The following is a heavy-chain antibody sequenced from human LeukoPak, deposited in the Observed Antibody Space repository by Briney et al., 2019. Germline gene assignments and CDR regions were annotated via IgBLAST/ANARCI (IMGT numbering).Heavy chain of an antibody. V-gene: IGHV1-69*13. CDR2: IIPIFGTA. CDR3: ASTSTPRYCSSTSCYDSYYYYYYGMDV. CDR1: GGTFSSNA. J-gene: IGHJ6*02. Sequence: SVKVSCKASGGTFSSNAISWVRQAPGQGLEWMGGIIPIFGTANYAQKFQGRVTITADESTSTAYMELSSLRSEDTAVYYCASTSTPRYCSSTSCYDSYYYYYYGMDVWGQGTTVTVSS. D-gene: IGHD2-2*01.